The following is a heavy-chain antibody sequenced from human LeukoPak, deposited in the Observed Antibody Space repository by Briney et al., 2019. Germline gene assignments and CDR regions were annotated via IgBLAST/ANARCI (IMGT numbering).Heavy chain of an antibody. D-gene: IGHD1-1*01. CDR1: GFTFSDYS. CDR3: AKGKAEAYPYNFDN. V-gene: IGHV3-48*01. J-gene: IGHJ4*02. Sequence: GGSLRLSCAASGFTFSDYSMNWVRQAPGKGLEWVSFISSSRSTIYYADSVKGRFTLSRDNSKSMLYLQMNSLRAEDTALYYCAKGKAEAYPYNFDNWGQGILVTVSS. CDR2: ISSSRSTI.